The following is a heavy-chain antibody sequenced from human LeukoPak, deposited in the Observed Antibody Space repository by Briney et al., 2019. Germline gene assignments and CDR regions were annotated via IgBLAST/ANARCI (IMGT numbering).Heavy chain of an antibody. CDR1: GYTLTELS. CDR3: ASTIAVAGPVTSPLGY. CDR2: FDPEDGET. V-gene: IGHV1-24*01. D-gene: IGHD6-19*01. J-gene: IGHJ4*02. Sequence: GASVKVSCKVSGYTLTELSMHWVRQAPGTGLEWMGGFDPEDGETIYAQKFQGRVTMTEDTSTDTAYMELSSLRSEDTAVYYCASTIAVAGPVTSPLGYWGQGTLVTVSS.